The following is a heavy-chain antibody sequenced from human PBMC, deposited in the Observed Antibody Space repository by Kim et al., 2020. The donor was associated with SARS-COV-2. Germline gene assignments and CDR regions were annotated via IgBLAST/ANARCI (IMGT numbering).Heavy chain of an antibody. CDR3: ARDDYYDQSGDAFDI. Sequence: GGSLRLSCVASGFTFSNYAMHWVRQAPGHGLEYVSAISNDGINIFYANSVKGRFIISRDNSRNTLFLQMGSLSAEDMAVYYCARDDYYDQSGDAFDIWG. CDR2: ISNDGINI. V-gene: IGHV3-64*01. J-gene: IGHJ3*02. D-gene: IGHD3-22*01. CDR1: GFTFSNYA.